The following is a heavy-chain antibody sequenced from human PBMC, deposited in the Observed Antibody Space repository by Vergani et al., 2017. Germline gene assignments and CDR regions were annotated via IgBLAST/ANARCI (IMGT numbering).Heavy chain of an antibody. J-gene: IGHJ4*02. CDR1: EFTFSNYA. Sequence: EVQLLESGGGLVQPGGSLRLTCAASEFTFSNYAMNWVRQAPGKGLEWVSGISGSGVSAYYSDSVKGRFTISRDNSKNMLFLQMNNLRTEDTAIYYCAKQYCVSGNYLFDYWGKGTLVTVS. D-gene: IGHD2-21*01. CDR3: AKQYCVSGNYLFDY. V-gene: IGHV3-23*01. CDR2: ISGSGVSA.